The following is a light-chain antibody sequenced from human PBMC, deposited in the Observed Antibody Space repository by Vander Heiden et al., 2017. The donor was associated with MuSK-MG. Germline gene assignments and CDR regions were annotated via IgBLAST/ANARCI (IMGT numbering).Light chain of an antibody. CDR1: QSISSY. J-gene: IGKJ1*01. CDR2: AAS. V-gene: IGKV1-39*01. Sequence: FHLSQSPSSLSASVGDRVTITCRASQSISSYLNWYQQKPGKAPKLLIYAASSLQSGVPSRFSGSGSGTDFTLTISSLQPEDFATYYCQQSYSTPQTFGQGTKVEIK. CDR3: QQSYSTPQT.